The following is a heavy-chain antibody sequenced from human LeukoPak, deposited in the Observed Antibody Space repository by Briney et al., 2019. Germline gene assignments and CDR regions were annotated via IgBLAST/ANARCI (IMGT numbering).Heavy chain of an antibody. D-gene: IGHD5/OR15-5a*01. CDR3: ARDFYTSSRIMARGYNWFDP. V-gene: IGHV4-34*01. Sequence: PSETLSLTCAVYGGSFSGYYWSWIRQPPGQGLEWIGEINHSGSTNYNPSLKSRVTISVDTSKNQFSLKLSSVTAADTAVYYCARDFYTSSRIMARGYNWFDPWGQGTLVTVSS. CDR2: INHSGST. CDR1: GGSFSGYY. J-gene: IGHJ5*02.